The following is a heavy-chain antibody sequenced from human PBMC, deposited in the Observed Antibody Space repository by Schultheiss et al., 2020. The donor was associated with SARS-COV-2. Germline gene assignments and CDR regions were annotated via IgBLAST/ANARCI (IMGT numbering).Heavy chain of an antibody. J-gene: IGHJ3*02. D-gene: IGHD1-26*01. CDR2: ISSSGSTI. Sequence: GGSLRLSCAASGFTFSAYWMHWVRQAPGKGLEWVSYISSSGSTIYYADSVKGRFTISRDNAKNSLYLQMNSLRAEDTAVYYCARDSPYSGSYSGSFDIWGQGTMVTVSS. V-gene: IGHV3-48*04. CDR1: GFTFSAYW. CDR3: ARDSPYSGSYSGSFDI.